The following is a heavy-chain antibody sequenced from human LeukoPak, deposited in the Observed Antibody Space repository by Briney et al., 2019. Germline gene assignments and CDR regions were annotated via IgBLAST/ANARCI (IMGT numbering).Heavy chain of an antibody. D-gene: IGHD3-9*01. CDR3: ARQRARLRYFVKGNYYYYMDV. Sequence: PSETLSLTCAVYGGSFSGYYWSWIRQPPGKGLEWIGEINHSGSTNYNPSLKSRVTISVDTSKNQFSLKLSSVTAADTAVYYCARQRARLRYFVKGNYYYYMDVWGKGTTVTISS. CDR1: GGSFSGYY. CDR2: INHSGST. J-gene: IGHJ6*03. V-gene: IGHV4-34*01.